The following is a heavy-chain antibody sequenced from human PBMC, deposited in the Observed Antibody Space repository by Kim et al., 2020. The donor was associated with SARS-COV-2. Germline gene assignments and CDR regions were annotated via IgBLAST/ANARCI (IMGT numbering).Heavy chain of an antibody. V-gene: IGHV3-23*01. CDR1: GFTFSSYA. Sequence: GGSLRLSCAASGFTFSSYAMSWVRQAPGKGLEWVSAISGSGGSTYYADSVKGRFTISRDNSKNTLYLQMNSLRAEDTAVYYCAKFSGNSYYYGMDVWGQGTTVTVSS. CDR3: AKFSGNSYYYGMDV. J-gene: IGHJ6*02. CDR2: ISGSGGST.